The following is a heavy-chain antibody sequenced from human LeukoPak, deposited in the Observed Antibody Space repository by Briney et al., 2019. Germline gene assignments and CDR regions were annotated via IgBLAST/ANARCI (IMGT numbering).Heavy chain of an antibody. Sequence: SQTLSLTCTVSGGSISSGSYYWSWIRQPAGKGLEWIGRIYTSGSTNYNPSLKSRVTISVDTSKNQFSLKLSSVTAADTAVYYCASLRRVTVTNSYNWLDPWGQGTLVTVSS. CDR2: IYTSGST. J-gene: IGHJ5*02. CDR1: GGSISSGSYY. D-gene: IGHD4-17*01. CDR3: ASLRRVTVTNSYNWLDP. V-gene: IGHV4-61*02.